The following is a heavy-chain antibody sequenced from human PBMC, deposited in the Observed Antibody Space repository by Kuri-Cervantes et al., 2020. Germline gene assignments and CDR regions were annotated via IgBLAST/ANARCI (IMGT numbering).Heavy chain of an antibody. CDR1: GYTFTSYA. J-gene: IGHJ4*02. V-gene: IGHV7-4-1*02. CDR3: ARDSPAMVRGVTIPHFDY. D-gene: IGHD3-10*01. Sequence: ASVKVSCKASGYTFTSYAMNWVRQAPGQGLEWMGWINTNTGNPTYAQGFTGRFVFSLDISVSTAYLQISSLKAEDTAVYYCARDSPAMVRGVTIPHFDYWGQRTLVTVSS. CDR2: INTNTGNP.